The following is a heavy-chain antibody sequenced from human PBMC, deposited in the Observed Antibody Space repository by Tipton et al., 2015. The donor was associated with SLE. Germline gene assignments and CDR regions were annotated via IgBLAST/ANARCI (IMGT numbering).Heavy chain of an antibody. J-gene: IGHJ6*02. D-gene: IGHD4-17*01. Sequence: SLRLSCEASGFTFSTYGMSWVRQAPGKGLQWVSVIYSGGGTYYTASVKGRFTVSRDKSKNTLYLQMNSLRAEDTAVYYCAKDSAVTTPLYYYGMDVWGQGTTVTVSS. CDR2: IYSGGGT. CDR3: AKDSAVTTPLYYYGMDV. CDR1: GFTFSTYG. V-gene: IGHV3-23*03.